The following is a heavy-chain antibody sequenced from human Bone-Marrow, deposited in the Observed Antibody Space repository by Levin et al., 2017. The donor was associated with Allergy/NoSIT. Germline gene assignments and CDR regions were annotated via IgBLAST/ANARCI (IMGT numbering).Heavy chain of an antibody. CDR2: ISYDGSNK. CDR3: AKDLWLSSSTFDY. V-gene: IGHV3-30*18. CDR1: GFTFSSYG. Sequence: PGESLKISCAASGFTFSSYGMHWVRQAPGKGLEWVAVISYDGSNKYYADSVKGRFTISRDNSKNTLYLQMNSLRAEDTAVYYCAKDLWLSSSTFDYWGQGTLVTVSS. D-gene: IGHD5-12*01. J-gene: IGHJ4*02.